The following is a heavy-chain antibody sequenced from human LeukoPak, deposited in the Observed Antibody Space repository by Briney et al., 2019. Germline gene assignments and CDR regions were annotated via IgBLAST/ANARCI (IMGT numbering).Heavy chain of an antibody. Sequence: GGSLRLSCAASGFTVSSNYMSWGRQAPGKGLEWVSVIYRGVNTYYADSVNGRFTVSRDNSKNTLYLQMNSLRAEDTAVYYCARGGARQQLVENYFDYWGQGTLVTASS. CDR1: GFTVSSNY. J-gene: IGHJ4*02. D-gene: IGHD6-13*01. V-gene: IGHV3-53*01. CDR3: ARGGARQQLVENYFDY. CDR2: IYRGVNT.